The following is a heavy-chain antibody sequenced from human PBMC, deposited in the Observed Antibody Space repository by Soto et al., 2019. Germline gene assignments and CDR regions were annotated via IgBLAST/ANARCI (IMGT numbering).Heavy chain of an antibody. D-gene: IGHD3-10*01. Sequence: QVQLVESGGGVVQPGRSLRLSCAASGFTFSSYAMHWVRQAPGKGLEWVAVISYDGSNKYYADSVKGRFTISRDNSKNTLYLQMNSLRAEDTAVYYCARDDGSGSSLYWGQGTLVTVSS. CDR2: ISYDGSNK. CDR3: ARDDGSGSSLY. V-gene: IGHV3-30-3*01. J-gene: IGHJ4*02. CDR1: GFTFSSYA.